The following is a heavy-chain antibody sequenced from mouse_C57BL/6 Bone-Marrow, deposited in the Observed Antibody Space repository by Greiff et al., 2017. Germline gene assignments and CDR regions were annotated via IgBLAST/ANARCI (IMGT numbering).Heavy chain of an antibody. Sequence: EVKLMESGGGLVKPGGSLKLSCAASGFTFSDYGMHWVRQAPEKGLEWVAYISSGSSTIYYADTVKGRFTISRDNAKNTLFLQMTSLRSEDTAMYYCARFYYGSSGYFDVWGTGTTVTVSS. V-gene: IGHV5-17*01. CDR1: GFTFSDYG. CDR3: ARFYYGSSGYFDV. J-gene: IGHJ1*03. D-gene: IGHD1-1*01. CDR2: ISSGSSTI.